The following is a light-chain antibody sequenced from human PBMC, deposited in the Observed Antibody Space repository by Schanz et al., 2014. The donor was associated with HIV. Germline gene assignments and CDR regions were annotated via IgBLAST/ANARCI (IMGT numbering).Light chain of an antibody. V-gene: IGLV2-14*02. CDR3: SSFAGSNIPWV. J-gene: IGLJ3*02. Sequence: QSALIQPASVSGSPGQSITISCTGTSSDVGSYNLVSWYQQHPGKAPKLMIYEVIKRPSGVPDRFSGSKSGSTASLTVSGLQPEDEADYYCSSFAGSNIPWVFGGGTKLTVL. CDR2: EVI. CDR1: SSDVGSYNL.